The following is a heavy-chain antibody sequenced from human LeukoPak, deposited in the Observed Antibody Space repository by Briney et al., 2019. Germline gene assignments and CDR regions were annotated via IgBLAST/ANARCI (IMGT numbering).Heavy chain of an antibody. CDR1: GFTFDDYA. V-gene: IGHV3-9*03. CDR3: AKDSSSSPYYFDY. D-gene: IGHD6-6*01. J-gene: IGHJ4*02. Sequence: GGSLRPSCAASGFTFDDYAMHWVRQAPGKGLEWVSGISWNSGSIGYADSVKGRFTISRDNAKNSLYLQMNSLRAEDMALYYCAKDSSSSPYYFDYWGQGTLVTVSS. CDR2: ISWNSGSI.